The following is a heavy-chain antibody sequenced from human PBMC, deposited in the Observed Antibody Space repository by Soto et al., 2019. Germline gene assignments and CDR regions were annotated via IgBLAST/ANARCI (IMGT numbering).Heavy chain of an antibody. V-gene: IGHV3-43D*04. D-gene: IGHD3-22*01. CDR2: TNSDGTDS. CDR3: AKALYYYDSSPLDH. CDR1: GFDFEDYA. Sequence: PVGSLRLSGAAAGFDFEDYAMHWVRQVPGKGLEWVSLTNSDGTDSYYMDSVKGRFTISRDNGKSSLYLQMDRLRPEDTALYFCAKALYYYDSSPLDHWGQGTLVTVSS. J-gene: IGHJ4*02.